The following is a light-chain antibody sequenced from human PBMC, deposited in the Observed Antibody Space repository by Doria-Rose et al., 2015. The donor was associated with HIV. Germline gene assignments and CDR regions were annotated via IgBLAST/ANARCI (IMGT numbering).Light chain of an antibody. CDR2: DGA. CDR1: QCLSSTY. Sequence: EIVMIQTPGTLSMSPGARATLSCRSSQCLSSTYLAWYEQNPDQAPSLVIYDGATSASGIPDRFSASGSETDFTRTIIRLEPEDFALYYCHQYGSSWTFGQGTKVEI. J-gene: IGKJ1*01. V-gene: IGKV3-20*01. CDR3: HQYGSSWT.